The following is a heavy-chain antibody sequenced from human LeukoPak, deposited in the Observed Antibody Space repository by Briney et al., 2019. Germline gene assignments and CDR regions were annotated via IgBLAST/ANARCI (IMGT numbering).Heavy chain of an antibody. J-gene: IGHJ5*02. CDR2: INSDGSST. V-gene: IGHV3-74*01. CDR3: ASDLKRYCSGGSCYSAWFDP. CDR1: GFTFSSYW. Sequence: GGSLRLSCAASGFTFSSYWMHWVRQAPGKGLVWVSRINSDGSSTSYADFVKGRFTISRDNAKNTLYLQMNSLRAEDTAVYYCASDLKRYCSGGSCYSAWFDPWGQGTLVTVSS. D-gene: IGHD2-15*01.